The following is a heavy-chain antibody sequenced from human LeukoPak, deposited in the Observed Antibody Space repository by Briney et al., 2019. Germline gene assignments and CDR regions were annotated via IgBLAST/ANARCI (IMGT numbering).Heavy chain of an antibody. CDR3: ARDYGGSSPFDY. Sequence: GGSLRLSCAASGFTFSSYEMNWVRQAPGKGLEWVSYISSSGSTIYYADSVKGRFTISRDTAKNSLYLQMNSLTAEDTAVYYCARDYGGSSPFDYWGQGTLVTVSS. V-gene: IGHV3-48*03. J-gene: IGHJ4*02. D-gene: IGHD4-23*01. CDR1: GFTFSSYE. CDR2: ISSSGSTI.